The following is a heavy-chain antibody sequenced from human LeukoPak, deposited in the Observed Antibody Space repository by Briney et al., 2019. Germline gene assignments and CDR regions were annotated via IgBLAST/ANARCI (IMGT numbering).Heavy chain of an antibody. J-gene: IGHJ4*02. D-gene: IGHD3-10*01. CDR3: ARGGGPYYYGSGSYSDFDY. V-gene: IGHV4-61*10. CDR2: IYSSGTT. CDR1: GDSINSGNNY. Sequence: SETLSLTCTVSGDSINSGNNYWSWIRQPAGKGPERIGHIYSSGTTNYNPSLKSRVTMSVDTSKNQFSLKLSSVTAADTAEYYCARGGGPYYYGSGSYSDFDYWGQGTLVTVSS.